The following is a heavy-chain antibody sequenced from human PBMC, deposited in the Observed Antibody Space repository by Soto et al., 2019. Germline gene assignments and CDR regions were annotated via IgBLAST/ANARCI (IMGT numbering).Heavy chain of an antibody. CDR2: IYYSGRA. J-gene: IGHJ4*02. CDR1: GGSITSSDYH. CDR3: ARHPLFFGSGSYLDY. Sequence: QLQLQESGPGLVKPSETLSLTCTVSGGSITSSDYHWAWIRQPPGKGLEWIGRIYYSGRAYYNPSRMSRVTMSIVTSKNLFSMELSSGTAADTAAYYCARHPLFFGSGSYLDYWGLGTLVTVSS. D-gene: IGHD3-10*01. V-gene: IGHV4-39*01.